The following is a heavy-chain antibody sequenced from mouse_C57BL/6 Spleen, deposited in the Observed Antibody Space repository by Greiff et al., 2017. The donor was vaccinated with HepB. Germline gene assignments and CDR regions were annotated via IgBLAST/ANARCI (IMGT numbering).Heavy chain of an antibody. V-gene: IGHV5-17*01. CDR3: ARKAYGSSYAFDY. CDR1: GFTFSDYG. CDR2: ISSGSSTI. J-gene: IGHJ2*01. D-gene: IGHD1-1*01. Sequence: EVHLVESGGGLVKPGGSLKLSCAASGFTFSDYGMHWVRQAPEKGLEWVAYISSGSSTIYYADTVKGRFTISRDNAKNTLFLQMTSLRSEDTAMYYCARKAYGSSYAFDYWGQGTTLTVSS.